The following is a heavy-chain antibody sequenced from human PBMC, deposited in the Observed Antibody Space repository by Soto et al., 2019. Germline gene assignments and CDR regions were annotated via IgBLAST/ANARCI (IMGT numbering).Heavy chain of an antibody. Sequence: QVQLQESGPGLAKPSETLSLTCTVSGGSMSNYYWSWIRQPPGKGLQWIGYIYYSGSTNYNPSLMSRVTISVDTSKYQCSLELRSVTAADTAVYYGGRHVPARVGFDPWGQGSLVTVS. CDR2: IYYSGST. V-gene: IGHV4-59*08. CDR1: GGSMSNYY. CDR3: GRHVPARVGFDP. J-gene: IGHJ5*02.